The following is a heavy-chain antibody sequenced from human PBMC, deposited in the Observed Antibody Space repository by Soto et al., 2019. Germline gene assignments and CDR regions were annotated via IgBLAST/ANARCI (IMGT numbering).Heavy chain of an antibody. J-gene: IGHJ6*02. CDR2: INPNSGGT. V-gene: IGHV1-2*02. CDR3: ARDISSWYSMDV. D-gene: IGHD6-13*01. Sequence: ASVKVSCKASGYTFTGYYMHWVRQAPGQGLEWMGWINPNSGGTNYAQKFQGRVTMTRDTSISTAYMELSRLRSDDTAMYYCARDISSWYSMDVWGQGTTVTVSS. CDR1: GYTFTGYY.